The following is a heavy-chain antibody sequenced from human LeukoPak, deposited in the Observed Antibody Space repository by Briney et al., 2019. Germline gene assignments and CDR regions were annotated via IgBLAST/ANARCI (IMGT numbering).Heavy chain of an antibody. J-gene: IGHJ4*02. CDR2: ISWNSGSI. CDR3: ARGGELLRPADY. CDR1: GFTFDDYA. D-gene: IGHD1-26*01. V-gene: IGHV3-9*01. Sequence: GGSLRLSCAASGFTFDDYAMHWVRQAPGKGLEWVSGISWNSGSIGYADSVKGRFTISRDNAKDSLYLQMNNLRAEDTAVYYCARGGELLRPADYWGQGTLVTVSS.